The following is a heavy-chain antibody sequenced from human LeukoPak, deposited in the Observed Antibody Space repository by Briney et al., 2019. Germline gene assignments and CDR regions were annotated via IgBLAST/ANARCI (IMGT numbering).Heavy chain of an antibody. V-gene: IGHV4-4*07. CDR3: AREGPYYDILTGYYRAFDI. J-gene: IGHJ3*02. CDR2: IYTSGST. D-gene: IGHD3-9*01. Sequence: PSETLSLTCAVYGGSFSGYYWSWIRQPAGKGLEWIGRIYTSGSTNYNPSLKSRVTISVDTSKNQFSLKLSSVTAADTAVYYCAREGPYYDILTGYYRAFDIWGQGTMVTVSS. CDR1: GGSFSGYY.